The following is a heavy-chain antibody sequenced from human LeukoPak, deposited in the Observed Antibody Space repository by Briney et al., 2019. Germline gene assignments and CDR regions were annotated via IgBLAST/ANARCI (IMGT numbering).Heavy chain of an antibody. CDR2: IYTSGST. Sequence: SETLSLTCTVSGGSISSGSYYWSWIGQPAGKGLEWIGRIYTSGSTNYNPSLKSRVTISVDTSKNQFSLKLSSVTAADTAVYYCARSYFDYWGQGTLVTVSS. V-gene: IGHV4-61*02. CDR1: GGSISSGSYY. J-gene: IGHJ4*02. CDR3: ARSYFDY.